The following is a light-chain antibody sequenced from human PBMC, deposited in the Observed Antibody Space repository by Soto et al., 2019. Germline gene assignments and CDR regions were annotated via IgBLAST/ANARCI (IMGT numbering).Light chain of an antibody. CDR3: TSYTSSTTWV. CDR1: SSDVGGYNY. CDR2: EVS. Sequence: QSALTQPASVSGSPGQSITISCTGTSSDVGGYNYVSWYQHHPGKAPKLMIYEVSDRPSGVSNRFSGSKSGNTASLTISGLQAEDEADYYYTSYTSSTTWVFGGGTKLTVL. V-gene: IGLV2-14*01. J-gene: IGLJ3*02.